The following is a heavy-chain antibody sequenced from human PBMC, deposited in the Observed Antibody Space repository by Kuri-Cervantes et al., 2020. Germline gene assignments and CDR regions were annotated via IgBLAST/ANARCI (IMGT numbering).Heavy chain of an antibody. CDR2: INHSGST. V-gene: IGHV4-34*01. D-gene: IGHD3-16*01. Sequence: SETLSLTCAVYGGSFSGYYWSWIRQPPGKGLEWIGEINHSGSTNCNPSLKSRVTISVDTSRNQFSLKLNSVAAADTAVFYCARVYKASDYVDVWGQGTTVTVSS. J-gene: IGHJ6*02. CDR3: ARVYKASDYVDV. CDR1: GGSFSGYY.